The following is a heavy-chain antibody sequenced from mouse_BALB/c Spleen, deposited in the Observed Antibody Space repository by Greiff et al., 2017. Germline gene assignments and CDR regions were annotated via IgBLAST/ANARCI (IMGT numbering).Heavy chain of an antibody. CDR3: ARDGGELGLDY. Sequence: QVQLKESGPGLVAPSQSLSITCTVSGFSLTSYGVHWVRQPPGKGLEWLGVIWAGGSTNYNSALMSRLSISKDNSKSQVFLKMNSLQTDDTAMYYCARDGGELGLDYWGQGTTLTVSS. CDR2: IWAGGST. D-gene: IGHD4-1*01. V-gene: IGHV2-9*02. CDR1: GFSLTSYG. J-gene: IGHJ2*01.